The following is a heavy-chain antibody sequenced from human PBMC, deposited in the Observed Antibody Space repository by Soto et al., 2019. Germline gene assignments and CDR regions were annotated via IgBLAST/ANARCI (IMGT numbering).Heavy chain of an antibody. Sequence: GEALKISCKGSWYSLSRHWIGRVGQMPGKGLEWMGIIYPGDSDTRYSPSFQGQVTISADKSISTAYLQWSSLKASDTAMYYCARRGDYETSPPENWGQGTLVTVSS. J-gene: IGHJ4*02. D-gene: IGHD4-17*01. CDR2: IYPGDSDT. CDR3: ARRGDYETSPPEN. CDR1: WYSLSRHW. V-gene: IGHV5-51*01.